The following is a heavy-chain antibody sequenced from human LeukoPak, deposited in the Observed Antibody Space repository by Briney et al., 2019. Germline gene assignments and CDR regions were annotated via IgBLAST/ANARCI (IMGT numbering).Heavy chain of an antibody. D-gene: IGHD3-10*01. CDR3: ARDPYYYGSGSPRAYWYFDL. CDR2: ISAYNGNT. J-gene: IGHJ2*01. Sequence: ASVKVSCKASGYTFTSYGNSWVRQAPGQGLEWMGWISAYNGNTNYAQKLQGRVTMTTDTSTSTAYMELRSLRSDDTAVYYCARDPYYYGSGSPRAYWYFDLWGRGTLVTVSS. CDR1: GYTFTSYG. V-gene: IGHV1-18*01.